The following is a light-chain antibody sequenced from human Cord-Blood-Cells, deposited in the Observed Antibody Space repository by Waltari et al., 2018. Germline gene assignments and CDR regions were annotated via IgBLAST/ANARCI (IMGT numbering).Light chain of an antibody. CDR2: SNN. Sequence: QSVLTQPPSASATPGPGVTIPCSGSSSNIGSTTVNWYQQLPGTAPKLPVYSNNQRPSGVPDRFSCSKSGTSASLAISGLQSEDEADYYCAAWDDSLNGPVFGGGTKLTVL. CDR3: AAWDDSLNGPV. V-gene: IGLV1-44*01. J-gene: IGLJ3*02. CDR1: SSNIGSTT.